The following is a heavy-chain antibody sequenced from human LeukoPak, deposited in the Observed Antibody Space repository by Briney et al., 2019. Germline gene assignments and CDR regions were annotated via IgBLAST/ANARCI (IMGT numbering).Heavy chain of an antibody. CDR2: INPNTGGT. Sequence: ASVKVSCKASGYTFTGYYMHWVRQPPGHGVEWMGWINPNTGGTSYEQKFHGRVPMTRDTSISKDHMDLSRLSTDDTAVYYCVQCELDYWGEGTLVTVSS. J-gene: IGHJ4*02. CDR1: GYTFTGYY. CDR3: VQCELDY. V-gene: IGHV1-2*02. D-gene: IGHD1-7*01.